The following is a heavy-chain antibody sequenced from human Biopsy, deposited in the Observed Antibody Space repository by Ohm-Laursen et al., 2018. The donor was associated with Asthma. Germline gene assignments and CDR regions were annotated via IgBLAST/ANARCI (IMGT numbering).Heavy chain of an antibody. CDR2: VHSSGST. CDR1: PGSINDYY. D-gene: IGHD6-13*01. V-gene: IGHV4-59*07. CDR3: ARATSTWSQSGPHFFDH. Sequence: PSDTLSLTCTVSPGSINDYYWNWIRQFPGKGLEWIGYVHSSGSTRFNPSLKSRVTVSVDTSVDQVSLKLSSVSAADTAIYYCARATSTWSQSGPHFFDHWGQGTQVTVSS. J-gene: IGHJ5*02.